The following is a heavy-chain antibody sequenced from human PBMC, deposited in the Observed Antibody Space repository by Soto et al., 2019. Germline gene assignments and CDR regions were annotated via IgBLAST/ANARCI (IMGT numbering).Heavy chain of an antibody. CDR1: GFTFSSYA. D-gene: IGHD2-15*01. V-gene: IGHV3-23*01. CDR2: ISGNGGGT. Sequence: PGGSLRLSCAASGFTFSSYAMSWVRQAPGRGLEWVSAISGNGGGTYYADSVKGRFTISRDNSENTLFLQMSSLRAEDTAVYYCAKGPASSSRIPTNVAATLTFDYWGQGTLVTVSS. J-gene: IGHJ4*02. CDR3: AKGPASSSRIPTNVAATLTFDY.